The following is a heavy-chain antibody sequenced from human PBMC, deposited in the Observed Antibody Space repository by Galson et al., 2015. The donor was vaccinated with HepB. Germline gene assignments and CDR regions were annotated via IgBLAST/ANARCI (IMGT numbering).Heavy chain of an antibody. Sequence: SETLSLTCAVSGGSISSSNWWSWVRQPPGKGLEWIGEIYHSGSTNYNPSPKSRVTISVDKSKNQFSLKLSSVTAADTAVYYCARGHNKRGGYWYFDLWGRGTLVTVSS. V-gene: IGHV4-4*02. D-gene: IGHD3-10*01. CDR1: GGSISSSNW. CDR3: ARGHNKRGGYWYFDL. J-gene: IGHJ2*01. CDR2: IYHSGST.